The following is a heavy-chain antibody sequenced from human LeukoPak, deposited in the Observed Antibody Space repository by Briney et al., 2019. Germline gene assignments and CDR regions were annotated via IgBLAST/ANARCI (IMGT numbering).Heavy chain of an antibody. J-gene: IGHJ4*02. CDR1: GITLSNYA. Sequence: EGSLTLSCVVSGITLSNYAMSWVRQAPGKGLEWVSGIRGSAGGTNYADSVKGRFTISRDNPMNTMYLQMNSLRAEDTAVYFCAKRGIVIRGLLIIGFHKEAYYFDSWGQGILVTVSS. V-gene: IGHV3-23*01. CDR2: IRGSAGGT. CDR3: AKRGIVIRGLLIIGFHKEAYYFDS. D-gene: IGHD3-10*01.